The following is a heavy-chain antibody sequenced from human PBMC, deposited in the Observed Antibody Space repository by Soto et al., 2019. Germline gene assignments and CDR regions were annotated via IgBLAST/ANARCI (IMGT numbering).Heavy chain of an antibody. J-gene: IGHJ4*02. D-gene: IGHD5-12*01. V-gene: IGHV3-23*01. CDR3: AKGGGYDWDYFDY. CDR2: ISGSGGST. CDR1: GFTFISYA. Sequence: GGSLRLSCASSGFTFISYAMSWVRQAPGKGLEWVSAISGSGGSTYYADSVKGRFTISRDNSKNTLYLQMNSLRAEDTAVYYCAKGGGYDWDYFDYWGQGTLVTVSS.